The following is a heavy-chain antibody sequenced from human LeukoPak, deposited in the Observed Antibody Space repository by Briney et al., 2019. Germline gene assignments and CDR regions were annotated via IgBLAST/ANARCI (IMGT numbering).Heavy chain of an antibody. J-gene: IGHJ4*02. D-gene: IGHD3-16*01. Sequence: TAGSLRLSCAASGFTFSIYAMNWVRQAPGKGLEGVSGITASGPRTYYADSVKGRFTISRDNSKNEVYLQMDSLRAEDTAIYYCAKDPFNIFGGLWGQGTLVTVSA. CDR2: ITASGPRT. V-gene: IGHV3-23*01. CDR3: AKDPFNIFGGL. CDR1: GFTFSIYA.